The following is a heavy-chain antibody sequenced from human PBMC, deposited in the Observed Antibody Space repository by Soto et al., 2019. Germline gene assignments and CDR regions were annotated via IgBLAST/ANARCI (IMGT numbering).Heavy chain of an antibody. CDR3: ARSNPVARTRPADY. CDR1: GYSISSYG. V-gene: IGHV1-18*01. Sequence: QNQLVQSGAEVKKPGASVKVSCKTSGYSISSYGISWVRQAPGQGLEWMGWISAKNGITNFAQGFQARVARPTAPSTSTAYMELRSLRSDDTAVYYCARSNPVARTRPADYGGQGTLVTVSS. J-gene: IGHJ4*02. CDR2: ISAKNGIT. D-gene: IGHD1-7*01.